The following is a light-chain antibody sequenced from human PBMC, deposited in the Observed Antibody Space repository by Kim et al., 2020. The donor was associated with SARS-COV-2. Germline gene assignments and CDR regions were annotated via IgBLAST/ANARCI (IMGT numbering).Light chain of an antibody. J-gene: IGKJ1*01. CDR3: MQGIYWPRT. CDR2: KAS. CDR1: QSLVYSDGNSY. Sequence: PSSIACRSRQSLVYSDGNSYLNCFQQRPGQSPRRLSYKASTRNSGVPERVSGSGSGTYFPLNISRVGAEDVGVYYCMQGIYWPRTFGHGTKVDIK. V-gene: IGKV2-30*01.